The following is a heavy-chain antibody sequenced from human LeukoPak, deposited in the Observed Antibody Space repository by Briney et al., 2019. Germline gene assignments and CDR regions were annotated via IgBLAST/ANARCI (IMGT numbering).Heavy chain of an antibody. CDR2: ISGSGSST. D-gene: IGHD4-23*01. V-gene: IGHV3-23*01. CDR3: AKLSPHGGIGY. Sequence: GGSLRLSCAASGFTFSSYGMHWVRQAPGKGLEWVSAISGSGSSTYYADSMKGRFTISRDNSKNTLYLQINSLRAEDTAVYYCAKLSPHGGIGYWGQGTLVTVSS. J-gene: IGHJ4*02. CDR1: GFTFSSYG.